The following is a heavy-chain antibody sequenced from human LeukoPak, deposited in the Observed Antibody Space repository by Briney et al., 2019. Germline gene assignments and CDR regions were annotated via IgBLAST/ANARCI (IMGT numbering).Heavy chain of an antibody. Sequence: PGGSLRLSCAASGFTFSSYAMSWVRQAPGKGLEWVSAISGSGGSTYYADSVKGRFTISRDNSKNTLYLQMNSLRAEDTAIYYCAKGLAAAGTRPFDYWGQGTLVTVSS. V-gene: IGHV3-23*01. CDR1: GFTFSSYA. CDR3: AKGLAAAGTRPFDY. CDR2: ISGSGGST. D-gene: IGHD6-13*01. J-gene: IGHJ4*02.